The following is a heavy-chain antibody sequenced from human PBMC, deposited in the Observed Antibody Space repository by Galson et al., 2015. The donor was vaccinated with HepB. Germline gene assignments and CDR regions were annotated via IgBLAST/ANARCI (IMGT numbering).Heavy chain of an antibody. J-gene: IGHJ5*02. V-gene: IGHV1-58*01. CDR1: GFTLSRSS. D-gene: IGHD6-6*01. Sequence: SVKVSCKASGFTLSRSSVQWVRQARGQLFEWIGWIVVGSGSTNYAQNLQERVTISWDISTNTAYMELSSLRFDDTAVYYCAAAPEALTYFAPWGQGTLVTVSS. CDR3: AAAPEALTYFAP. CDR2: IVVGSGST.